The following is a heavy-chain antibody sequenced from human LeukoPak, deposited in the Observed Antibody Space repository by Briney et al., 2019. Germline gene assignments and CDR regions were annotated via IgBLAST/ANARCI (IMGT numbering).Heavy chain of an antibody. Sequence: PGGSLRLSCAASGFTVSSSYMSRVRQAPGKGLEWVSVIYSGGSTNHADSVKGRFTISRDNSKNTLYLQMNSLRAEDTAVYYCARATSGWFGGNYWGQGTLVTVSS. CDR3: ARATSGWFGGNY. CDR2: IYSGGST. J-gene: IGHJ4*02. D-gene: IGHD6-19*01. CDR1: GFTVSSSY. V-gene: IGHV3-53*01.